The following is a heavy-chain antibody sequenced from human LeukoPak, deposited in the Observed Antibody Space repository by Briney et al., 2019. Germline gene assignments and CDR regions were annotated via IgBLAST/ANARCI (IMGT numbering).Heavy chain of an antibody. CDR1: GGSLSTYY. CDR3: ARLEAAAGPYRYYYGMDV. V-gene: IGHV4-59*08. CDR2: IYNSGST. J-gene: IGHJ6*02. D-gene: IGHD6-13*01. Sequence: SETLSLTCTVSGGSLSTYYWSWIRQPPGKGLEWIGYIYNSGSTNYSPSLRSRVTISVDTSKNQFSLKLSSVTAADTAVYYCARLEAAAGPYRYYYGMDVWGQGTTVTVSS.